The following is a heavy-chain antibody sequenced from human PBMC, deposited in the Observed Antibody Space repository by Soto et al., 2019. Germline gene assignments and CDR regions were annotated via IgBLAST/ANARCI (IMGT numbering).Heavy chain of an antibody. Sequence: SENLSLTCTISGGSISSGDYYWSWIRQPPGKGLEWIGYIYYSGSTYYNPSLKSRVTISVDTSKNQFSLKLSSVTAADTAVYYCARGTGGNAFDYWGQGNLVTVYS. CDR2: IYYSGST. V-gene: IGHV4-30-4*01. CDR1: GGSISSGDYY. J-gene: IGHJ4*02. D-gene: IGHD2-8*02. CDR3: ARGTGGNAFDY.